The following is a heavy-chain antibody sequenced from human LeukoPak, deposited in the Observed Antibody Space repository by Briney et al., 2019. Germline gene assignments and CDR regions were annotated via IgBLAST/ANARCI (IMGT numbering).Heavy chain of an antibody. CDR2: IYYSGST. V-gene: IGHV4-31*03. CDR1: GDSISSGGYY. J-gene: IGHJ1*01. CDR3: VRYYDPPEYFQH. Sequence: PSETLSLTCTVSGDSISSGGYYWSWIRQHPGKGLEWIGYIYYSGSTYYNPSLKSRVTISTDTSKNQFSLKLSSVTAADTAVYYCVRYYDPPEYFQHWGQGTLVTVSS. D-gene: IGHD3-22*01.